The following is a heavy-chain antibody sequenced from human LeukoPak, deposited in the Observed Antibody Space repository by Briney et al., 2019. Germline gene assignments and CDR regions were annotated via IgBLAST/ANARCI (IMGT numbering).Heavy chain of an antibody. J-gene: IGHJ4*02. CDR1: GGSFSGYY. CDR3: ASQTGDYSSGWYVWDY. Sequence: SETLSLTCAVYGGSFSGYYWSWIRQPPGKGLEWIGEINHSGSTNYNPSLKSRVTISVDTSKNQFSLKLSSVTAADTAVYYCASQTGDYSSGWYVWDYWGQGTLVTVSS. V-gene: IGHV4-34*01. CDR2: INHSGST. D-gene: IGHD6-19*01.